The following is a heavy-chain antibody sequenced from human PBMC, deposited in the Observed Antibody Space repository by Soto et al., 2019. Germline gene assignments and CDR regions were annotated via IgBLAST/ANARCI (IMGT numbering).Heavy chain of an antibody. J-gene: IGHJ6*02. Sequence: ASVKVSCKASGYTFTSYAMHWVRQAPGQRLEWMGWINAGNGNTKYSHKFQGRVTITRDTSASTAYMELSSLRSEDTAVYYCARDFNCGGDCYSVYYYYYGLDVWGQGTTVTVSS. V-gene: IGHV1-3*01. CDR2: INAGNGNT. D-gene: IGHD2-21*02. CDR1: GYTFTSYA. CDR3: ARDFNCGGDCYSVYYYYYGLDV.